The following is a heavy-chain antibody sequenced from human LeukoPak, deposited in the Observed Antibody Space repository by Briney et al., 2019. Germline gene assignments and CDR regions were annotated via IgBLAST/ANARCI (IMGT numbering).Heavy chain of an antibody. D-gene: IGHD6-19*01. CDR1: GFTLSSYS. CDR2: ISSGSSYI. V-gene: IGHV3-21*01. J-gene: IGHJ4*02. CDR3: ARARSGYTSGSDFDY. Sequence: GGSLRLSCAGSGFTLSSYSMNWIRQAPGGGLEWGSFISSGSSYIYYADSVKDRFIISRDNAKKSMFLQMDSLRAEDTAVYYCARARSGYTSGSDFDYWGQGTLVTVSS.